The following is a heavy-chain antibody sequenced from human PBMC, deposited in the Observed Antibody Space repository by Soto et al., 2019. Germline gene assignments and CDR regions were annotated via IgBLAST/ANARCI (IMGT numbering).Heavy chain of an antibody. D-gene: IGHD1-1*01. CDR2: IRGSGGST. J-gene: IGHJ5*02. Sequence: GGSLRLSCAASGFTFSRYAMSWVRQAPGKGLEWVSAIRGSGGSTYYADSVKGRFTISRDNSKNTLYLQMNSLRAEDTAVYYCAKSWFAGTSTRCPFDPWGQGTLVTVAS. CDR3: AKSWFAGTSTRCPFDP. CDR1: GFTFSRYA. V-gene: IGHV3-23*01.